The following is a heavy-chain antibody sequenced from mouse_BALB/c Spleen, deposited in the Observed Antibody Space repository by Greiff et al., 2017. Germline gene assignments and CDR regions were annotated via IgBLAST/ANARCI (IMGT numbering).Heavy chain of an antibody. D-gene: IGHD1-1*01. CDR2: ISSGSSTI. J-gene: IGHJ3*01. CDR1: GFTFSSFG. CDR3: ARSITTGGWFAY. V-gene: IGHV5-17*02. Sequence: EVQLVESGGGLVQPGGSRKLSCAASGFTFSSFGMHWVRQAPEKGLEWVAYISSGSSTIYYADTVKGRFTISKDNPKNTLFLQMTSLRSEDTAMYDCARSITTGGWFAYWGQGTLVTVSA.